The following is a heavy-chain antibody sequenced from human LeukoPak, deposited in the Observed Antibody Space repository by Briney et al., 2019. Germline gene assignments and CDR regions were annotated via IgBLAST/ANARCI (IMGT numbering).Heavy chain of an antibody. CDR3: ARGRCSSTSCFFDY. V-gene: IGHV3-7*01. Sequence: GRSLRLSCAASGFTFSSYGMHWVRQAPGKGLEWVANIKKDGSEKYYVDSVKGRFTISRDNARNSLSLQMNSLRAEDTAVYYCARGRCSSTSCFFDYWGQGSLVTVSS. CDR2: IKKDGSEK. J-gene: IGHJ4*02. CDR1: GFTFSSYG. D-gene: IGHD2-2*01.